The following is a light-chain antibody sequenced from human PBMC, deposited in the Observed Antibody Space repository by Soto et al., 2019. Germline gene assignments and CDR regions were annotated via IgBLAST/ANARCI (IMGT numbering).Light chain of an antibody. CDR2: DAS. J-gene: IGKJ4*01. Sequence: EIVLTQSPATLSLSPGERATLSCRASQSVSSYLAWYQQKPGQAPRLLIYDASNMATGIPARFSGSGSGTDFTLTISSLQPEDFALYYCQQHNNWPLTFGRGTKVEIK. CDR3: QQHNNWPLT. V-gene: IGKV3-11*01. CDR1: QSVSSY.